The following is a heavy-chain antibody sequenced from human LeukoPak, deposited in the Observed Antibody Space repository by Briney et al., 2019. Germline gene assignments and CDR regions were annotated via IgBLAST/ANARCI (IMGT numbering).Heavy chain of an antibody. CDR2: ISGSGGST. CDR1: GFTFSSYA. D-gene: IGHD4-17*01. J-gene: IGHJ1*01. Sequence: PGGSLRLSCAASGFTFSSYAMSWIRQAPGKGLEWVSAISGSGGSTYYADSVKGRFTISRDNSKNTLYLQMNSLRAEDTAVYYCAKDTIYGDYAEYFQHWGQGTLVTVSS. CDR3: AKDTIYGDYAEYFQH. V-gene: IGHV3-23*01.